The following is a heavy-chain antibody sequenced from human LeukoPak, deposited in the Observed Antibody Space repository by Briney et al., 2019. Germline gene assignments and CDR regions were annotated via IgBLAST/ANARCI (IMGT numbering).Heavy chain of an antibody. CDR2: IIPILGIA. J-gene: IGHJ4*02. V-gene: IGHV1-69*04. D-gene: IGHD1-26*01. CDR1: GGTFSSYA. Sequence: GASVKVSCKASGGTFSSYAISWVRQAPGQGLEWMGRIIPILGIANYAQKFQGRVTITADKSTSTAYMELSSLRSEDTAVYYCAMELPSFPFDYWGQGTLVTVSS. CDR3: AMELPSFPFDY.